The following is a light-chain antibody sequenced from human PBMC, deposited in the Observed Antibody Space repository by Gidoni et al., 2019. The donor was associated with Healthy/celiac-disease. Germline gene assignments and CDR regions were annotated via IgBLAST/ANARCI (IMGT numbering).Light chain of an antibody. Sequence: DIVRTQSPLSLPVTPGEPASISCRSSQSLLHSNGYNYLDWYLQKPGQSPQLLIYLGSNRASGVPDRFSGSGSGTDFTLKISRVEAEDVGVYYCMQALQTRWTFGQGTQVEIK. CDR3: MQALQTRWT. CDR1: QSLLHSNGYNY. V-gene: IGKV2-28*01. J-gene: IGKJ1*01. CDR2: LGS.